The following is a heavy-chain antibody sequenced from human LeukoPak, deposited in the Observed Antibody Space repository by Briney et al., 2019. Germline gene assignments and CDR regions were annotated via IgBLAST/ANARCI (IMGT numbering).Heavy chain of an antibody. J-gene: IGHJ5*02. V-gene: IGHV1-18*01. Sequence: ASVKVSCKASGYTFTSYGISWVRQAPGQGLEWMGWISAYNGNTNYAQKLQGRVTMTTDTSTSTAYMELRSLRSDDTAVYYCARARSSGWSQNWFDPWGQGTLVTVSS. CDR2: ISAYNGNT. CDR3: ARARSSGWSQNWFDP. CDR1: GYTFTSYG. D-gene: IGHD6-19*01.